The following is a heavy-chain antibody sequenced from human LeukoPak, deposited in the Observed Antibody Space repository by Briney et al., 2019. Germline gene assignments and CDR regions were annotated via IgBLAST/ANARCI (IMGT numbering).Heavy chain of an antibody. D-gene: IGHD6-13*01. CDR2: IHYSGST. J-gene: IGHJ4*02. CDR1: GGSISSSSYY. V-gene: IGHV4-61*05. CDR3: ARGGGDSSSSQDFDY. Sequence: NPSETLSLTCTVSGGSISSSSYYWGWIRQPPGKGLEWIGYIHYSGSTNNNPSLKSRVTISIDTSKNQFSLKLSSTTAADTAVYYCARGGGDSSSSQDFDYWGQGTLVTVSS.